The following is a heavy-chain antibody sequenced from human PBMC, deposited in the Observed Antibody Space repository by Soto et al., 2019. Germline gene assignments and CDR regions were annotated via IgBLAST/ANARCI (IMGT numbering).Heavy chain of an antibody. CDR1: GFTFNTSW. V-gene: IGHV3-7*01. Sequence: EVQLVQSGGDLVQPGGSLRLSCVASGFTFNTSWMTWVRQAPGMGLEWVAGINEDASEEVYVDSVRGRFSISRDNAKNSLYLQLNILGAEDAAVYYCATAISAPFSNFDSWGEGSLVTVSS. D-gene: IGHD2-2*01. CDR3: ATAISAPFSNFDS. CDR2: INEDASEE. J-gene: IGHJ4*02.